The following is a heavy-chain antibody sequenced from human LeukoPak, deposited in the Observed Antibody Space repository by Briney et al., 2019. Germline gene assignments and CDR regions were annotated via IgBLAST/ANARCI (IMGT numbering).Heavy chain of an antibody. D-gene: IGHD3-22*01. CDR3: ARDRGYYYDSSGYYESLPSDY. CDR1: GYTFTSYG. J-gene: IGHJ4*02. Sequence: ASVKVSCKASGYTFTSYGISWVRQAPGQGLEWMGWISAYNGNPNYAQKLQGRVTMTTDTSTSTAYMELRSLRSDNTAVYYCARDRGYYYDSSGYYESLPSDYWGQGTLVTVSS. CDR2: ISAYNGNP. V-gene: IGHV1-18*01.